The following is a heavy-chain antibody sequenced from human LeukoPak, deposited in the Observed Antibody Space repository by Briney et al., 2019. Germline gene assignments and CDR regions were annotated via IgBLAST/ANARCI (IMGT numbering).Heavy chain of an antibody. CDR2: ISTSSSYI. J-gene: IGHJ4*02. CDR3: AGPRVTGYSNSD. D-gene: IGHD6-13*01. Sequence: PGGSLRLSCAASGFTFSSYSMNWVRQAPGKGLEWVSSISTSSSYIYYADSVKGRFTISRDNAKNSLYLQMNSLRAEDTAVYYCAGPRVTGYSNSDWGQGTLVTVSS. V-gene: IGHV3-21*01. CDR1: GFTFSSYS.